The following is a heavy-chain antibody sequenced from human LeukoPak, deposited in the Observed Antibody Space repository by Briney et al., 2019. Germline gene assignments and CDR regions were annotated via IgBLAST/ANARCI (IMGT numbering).Heavy chain of an antibody. CDR2: VYNSGST. Sequence: SETLSLTCTVSGGSISNYYWSWIRQPPGKGLEWLGYVYNSGSTHYNPSLKSRVTISADTSKNQFSLTLTSVTAADTAVYYCARSGGTWSYNYWGQGTLVTVSS. CDR1: GGSISNYY. D-gene: IGHD1-26*01. J-gene: IGHJ4*02. CDR3: ARSGGTWSYNY. V-gene: IGHV4-59*01.